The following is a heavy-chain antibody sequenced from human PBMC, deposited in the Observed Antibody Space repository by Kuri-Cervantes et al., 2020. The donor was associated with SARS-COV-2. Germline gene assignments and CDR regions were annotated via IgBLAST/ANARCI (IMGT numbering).Heavy chain of an antibody. D-gene: IGHD3-3*01. CDR2: INHSGST. CDR3: ARFGMYYDFWSGFRSPDAFDI. V-gene: IGHV4-34*01. CDR1: GGAISSHY. Sequence: SETLSLPCTVPGGAISSHYWSWIRQPPGKGLEWIGEINHSGSTNYNPSLKSRVTISVDTSKNQFSLKLSSVTAADTAVYYCARFGMYYDFWSGFRSPDAFDIWGQGKMVTVSS. J-gene: IGHJ3*02.